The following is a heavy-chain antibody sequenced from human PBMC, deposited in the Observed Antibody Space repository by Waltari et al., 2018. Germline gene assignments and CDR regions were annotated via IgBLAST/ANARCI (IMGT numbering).Heavy chain of an antibody. CDR2: INHSGST. D-gene: IGHD3-3*01. J-gene: IGHJ2*01. CDR3: ARVRASDFWSGYYENWYFDL. Sequence: QVQLQQWGAGLLKPSETLSLTCAVYGGSFSGYYWSWIRQPPGMGLEWIGEINHSGSTNYNPSLKSRVTISVDTSKNQFSLKLSSVTAADTAVYYCARVRASDFWSGYYENWYFDLWGRGTLVTVSS. CDR1: GGSFSGYY. V-gene: IGHV4-34*01.